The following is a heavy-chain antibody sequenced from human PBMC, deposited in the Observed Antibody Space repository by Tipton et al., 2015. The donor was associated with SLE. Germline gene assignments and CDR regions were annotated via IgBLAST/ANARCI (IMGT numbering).Heavy chain of an antibody. CDR1: GFTFSSYW. V-gene: IGHV3-74*01. D-gene: IGHD3-10*01. CDR3: AREGLLWFRDQAPGYFDY. J-gene: IGHJ4*02. Sequence: SLRLSCAASGFTFSSYWMHWVRQAPGKGLVWVSRINSDGSSTSYADSVKGRFTISRDNAKNTLYLQMNSLRAEDTAVYYCAREGLLWFRDQAPGYFDYWGQGTLVTVSS. CDR2: INSDGSST.